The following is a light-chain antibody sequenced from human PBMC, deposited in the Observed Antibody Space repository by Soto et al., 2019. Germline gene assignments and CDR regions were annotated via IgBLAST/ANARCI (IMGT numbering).Light chain of an antibody. J-gene: IGKJ1*01. CDR3: QQYNSYPWT. CDR2: DAS. V-gene: IGKV1-5*01. CDR1: QSISSW. Sequence: DIQMTQSPSTLSASVGDRATITCRASQSISSWLAWYQQKPGKAPKLLIYDASSLESGVTSRFSGSGSGTEFTLTISSLQPDDFATYYCQQYNSYPWTVGPATQVEIK.